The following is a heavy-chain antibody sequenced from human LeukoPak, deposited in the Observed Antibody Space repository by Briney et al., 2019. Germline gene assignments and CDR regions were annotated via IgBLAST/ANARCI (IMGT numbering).Heavy chain of an antibody. CDR1: GFTFGGYA. CDR2: IRSKAYGGTT. D-gene: IGHD5-18*01. V-gene: IGHV3-49*04. CDR3: TRGLDTAMAYYYYYMDV. J-gene: IGHJ6*03. Sequence: PGRSLRLSCTASGFTFGGYAMSWVRQAPGKGLEWVGFIRSKAYGGTTEYAASVKGRFAISRDDSKSIAYLQMNSLKTEDTAVYYCTRGLDTAMAYYYYYMDVWGRGTTVTVSS.